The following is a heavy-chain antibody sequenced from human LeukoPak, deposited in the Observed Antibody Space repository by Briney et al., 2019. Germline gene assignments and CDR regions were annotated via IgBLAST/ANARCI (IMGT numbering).Heavy chain of an antibody. Sequence: GGSMRLSCAASGFTASGNYMSWVRQAPGKGLEWVSVIYSGGSTYYADSVKGRFTISRDNSKNSLYLQMNSLRAEDTAVYYCARGIAVAGTNYFDYWGQGTLVTVSS. CDR1: GFTASGNY. CDR3: ARGIAVAGTNYFDY. CDR2: IYSGGST. V-gene: IGHV3-53*01. J-gene: IGHJ4*02. D-gene: IGHD6-19*01.